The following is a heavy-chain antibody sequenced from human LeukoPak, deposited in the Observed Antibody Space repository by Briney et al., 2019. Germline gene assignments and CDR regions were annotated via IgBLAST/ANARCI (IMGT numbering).Heavy chain of an antibody. V-gene: IGHV3-23*01. CDR1: GFIFSSYA. Sequence: GGSLRLSCAASGFIFSSYAMSWVRQAPGKGLEWVSGISGSGGSTYYSDSVKGRFTISRDNSKNTLFLQMNSLRAEDTAVYYCAKDLGASTDYWGQGTLVTVSS. CDR2: ISGSGGST. D-gene: IGHD1-26*01. CDR3: AKDLGASTDY. J-gene: IGHJ4*02.